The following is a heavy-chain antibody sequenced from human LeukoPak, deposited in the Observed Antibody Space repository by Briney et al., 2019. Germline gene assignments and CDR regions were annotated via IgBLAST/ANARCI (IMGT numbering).Heavy chain of an antibody. CDR2: IYYSGST. CDR1: GGSISSGGYY. V-gene: IGHV4-31*03. CDR3: ARDQAGVFDY. Sequence: SETLSLTCTVSGGSISSGGYYWSWIRQHPGKGLEWIGYIYYSGSTYYNPSLKSRVTISVDTSKNQFSLKLSSVTAADMAVYYCARDQAGVFDYWGQGTLVTVSS. J-gene: IGHJ4*02. D-gene: IGHD6-19*01.